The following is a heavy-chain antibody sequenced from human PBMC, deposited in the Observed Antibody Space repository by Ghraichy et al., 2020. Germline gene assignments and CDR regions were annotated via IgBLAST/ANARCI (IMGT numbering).Heavy chain of an antibody. CDR3: ARLLGLEYYYDSSGYFFDP. V-gene: IGHV4-39*01. D-gene: IGHD3-22*01. J-gene: IGHJ5*02. Sequence: SETLSLTCTVSGGSISSSSYYWGWIRQPPGKGLEWIGSIYYSGSTYYNPSLKSRVTISVDTSKNQFSLKLSSVTAADTAVYYCARLLGLEYYYDSSGYFFDPWGQGTLVTVSS. CDR2: IYYSGST. CDR1: GGSISSSSYY.